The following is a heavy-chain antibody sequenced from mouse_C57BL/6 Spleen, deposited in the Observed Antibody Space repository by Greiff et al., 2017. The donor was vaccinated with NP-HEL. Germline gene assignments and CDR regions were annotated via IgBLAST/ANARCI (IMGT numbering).Heavy chain of an antibody. CDR1: GFTFSNYW. CDR3: TDGNYGFAY. Sequence: EVKLEESGGGLVQPGGSMKLSCVASGFTFSNYWMNWVRQSPEKGLEWVAQIRLKSDNYATHYAESVKGRFTISRDDSKSSVYLQMNNLRAEDTGIYYCTDGNYGFAYWGQGTLVTVSA. V-gene: IGHV6-3*01. CDR2: IRLKSDNYAT. J-gene: IGHJ3*01. D-gene: IGHD2-1*01.